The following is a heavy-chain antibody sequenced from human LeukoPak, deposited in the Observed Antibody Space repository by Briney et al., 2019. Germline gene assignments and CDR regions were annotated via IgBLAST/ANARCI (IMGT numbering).Heavy chain of an antibody. CDR3: ARHSGSYSGFDY. D-gene: IGHD1-26*01. CDR2: IYHSGST. CDR1: GYSISSGYY. Sequence: PSETLSLTCAVSGYSISSGYYWGWIRQPPGKGLEWIGSIYHSGSTYYNPSLKSRVTISVDTSKNQFSLKLSSVTAADTAVYYRARHSGSYSGFDYWGQGTLVTVSS. J-gene: IGHJ4*02. V-gene: IGHV4-38-2*01.